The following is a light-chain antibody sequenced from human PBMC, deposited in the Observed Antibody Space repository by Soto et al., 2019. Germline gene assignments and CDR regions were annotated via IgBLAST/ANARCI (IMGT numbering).Light chain of an antibody. V-gene: IGKV3-15*01. CDR3: QQYNNWPRT. CDR1: QSVSSSY. CDR2: SSS. Sequence: EIVLTQSPGTPSLSPGERATLSCRASQSVSSSYLAWYQQKPGQAPRLLIYSSSTRAAGIPARFGGGGSGTEFTFSISSLQSEDFAVYYCQQYNNWPRTFGQGTKVDIK. J-gene: IGKJ1*01.